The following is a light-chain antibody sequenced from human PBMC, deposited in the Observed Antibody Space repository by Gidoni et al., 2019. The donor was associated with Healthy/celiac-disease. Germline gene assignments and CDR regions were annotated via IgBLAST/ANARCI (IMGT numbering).Light chain of an antibody. Sequence: DIQLTHSPSTLSASVGDRVTITCRASQSISSWLAWYQQKPGQAAKLLIYKAASLESGGPSRFSGSGSGTEFTLTISSLQPDDFATYYCQQYNSYPWTFGQGTKVEIK. CDR2: KAA. J-gene: IGKJ1*01. CDR3: QQYNSYPWT. CDR1: QSISSW. V-gene: IGKV1-5*03.